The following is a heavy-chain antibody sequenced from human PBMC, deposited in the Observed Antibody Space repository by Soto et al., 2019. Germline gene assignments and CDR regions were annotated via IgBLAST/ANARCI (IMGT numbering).Heavy chain of an antibody. CDR2: LIPILGTT. J-gene: IGHJ4*02. Sequence: SVKVSCKASGGTFSSDAVSWVRQAPVQGLEWMGWLIPILGTTHYAQKFQGRVTITADESTNTAYMELSSLRSDDTAVYYCARASGYVSGWYHDYWGQGTRVTVSS. D-gene: IGHD6-19*01. CDR1: GGTFSSDA. CDR3: ARASGYVSGWYHDY. V-gene: IGHV1-69*11.